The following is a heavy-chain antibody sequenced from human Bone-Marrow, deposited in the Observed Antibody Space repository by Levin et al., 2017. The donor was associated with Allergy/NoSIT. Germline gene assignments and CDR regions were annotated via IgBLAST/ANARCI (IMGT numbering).Heavy chain of an antibody. CDR2: ISGSGSSI. V-gene: IGHV3-21*06. Sequence: PGGSLRLSCAASGFAFDRHTMHWVRQAPGKGLEWVASISGSGSSIFYSDFLRGRFTISRGNANNSLYLLMHSLRPDDTATYYCARDSLGYSSSWYFFDSWGLGTLVTVSS. D-gene: IGHD6-13*01. CDR3: ARDSLGYSSSWYFFDS. CDR1: GFAFDRHT. J-gene: IGHJ4*02.